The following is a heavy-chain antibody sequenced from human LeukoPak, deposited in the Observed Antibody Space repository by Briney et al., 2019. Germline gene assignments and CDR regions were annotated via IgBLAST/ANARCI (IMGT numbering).Heavy chain of an antibody. V-gene: IGHV4-4*07. CDR2: IYTSGST. J-gene: IGHJ3*02. D-gene: IGHD6-6*01. CDR3: ARGGIAARRSAFDI. CDR1: GGSISSYY. Sequence: SESLSLTCTVSGGSISSYYWSWIRQPAGKGLEWSGRIYTSGSTNYNPSLKSRVTMSVDTSKNQFSLKLSSVTAADTAVYYCARGGIAARRSAFDIWGQGTMVTVSS.